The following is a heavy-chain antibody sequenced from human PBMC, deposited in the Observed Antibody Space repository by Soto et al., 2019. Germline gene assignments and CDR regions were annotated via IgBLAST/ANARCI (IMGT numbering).Heavy chain of an antibody. CDR1: GFTFSNYG. Sequence: QVQLVESGGCVVQPGRSLRLSCAASGFTFSNYGMHWVRQAPGKGLEWVAVISYDGSNTYFADSVKGRFTISRDNSKDTVYLQMFSLSAGDTAVYFCAKDLQSYYYGVDVWGQGTTVTVS. J-gene: IGHJ6*02. D-gene: IGHD4-4*01. V-gene: IGHV3-30*18. CDR2: ISYDGSNT. CDR3: AKDLQSYYYGVDV.